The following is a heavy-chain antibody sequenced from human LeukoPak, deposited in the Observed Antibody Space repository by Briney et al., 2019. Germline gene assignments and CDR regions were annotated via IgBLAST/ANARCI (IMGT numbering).Heavy chain of an antibody. J-gene: IGHJ4*02. CDR1: GFTFSSYG. D-gene: IGHD3-10*01. CDR3: ARMRYGSGSWFDY. V-gene: IGHV3-30*02. CDR2: IRYDGSNK. Sequence: GGSLRLSCAASGFTFSSYGMHWVRQAPGKGLEWVAFIRYDGSNKYYADSVKGRFTISRDNSKNTLYLQMNSLRAEDTALYYCARMRYGSGSWFDYWGQGTLVTVSS.